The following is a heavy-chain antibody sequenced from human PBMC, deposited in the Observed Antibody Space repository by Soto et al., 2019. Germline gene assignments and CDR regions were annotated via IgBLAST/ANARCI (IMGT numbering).Heavy chain of an antibody. V-gene: IGHV1-69*06. CDR3: ARDDTPNYDILTGYYRWGAFDY. D-gene: IGHD3-9*01. J-gene: IGHJ4*02. CDR1: GGTFSSYA. Sequence: SVKVSCKASGGTFSSYAISWVRQAPGQGLEWMGGIIPIFGTANYAQKFQGRVTITADKSTSTAYMELSSLRSEDTAVYYCARDDTPNYDILTGYYRWGAFDYWGQGTLVTVSS. CDR2: IIPIFGTA.